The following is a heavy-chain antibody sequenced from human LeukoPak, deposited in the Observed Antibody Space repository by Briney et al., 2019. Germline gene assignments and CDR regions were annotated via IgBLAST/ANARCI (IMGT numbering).Heavy chain of an antibody. CDR1: GDSISSGGYF. CDR3: ARAGYDSSGYSTYYFDY. Sequence: SETLSLTCAVSGDSISSGGYFWSWIRQHPGKGLEWIGYIYYSGSTYYNPSLKSRVTISIDTSKNQFSLKLSSVTAADTAVYYCARAGYDSSGYSTYYFDYWGQGTLVTVSS. D-gene: IGHD3-22*01. V-gene: IGHV4-31*11. CDR2: IYYSGST. J-gene: IGHJ4*02.